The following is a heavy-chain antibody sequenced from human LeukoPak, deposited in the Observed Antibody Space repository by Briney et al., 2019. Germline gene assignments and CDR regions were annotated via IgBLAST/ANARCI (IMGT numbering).Heavy chain of an antibody. V-gene: IGHV3-NL1*01. CDR3: AKDRSKGSYGDEFDF. J-gene: IGHJ4*02. CDR2: LYNVGGT. Sequence: GGSLRLSCAASGFTVSSYGMLWVRQAPGKGLEWVSNLYNVGGTYYADSVKGRFTISRDNSNKTVYLQMNSLRGEDTAVNYCAKDRSKGSYGDEFDFWGQGTLVTVSS. CDR1: GFTVSSYG. D-gene: IGHD1-26*01.